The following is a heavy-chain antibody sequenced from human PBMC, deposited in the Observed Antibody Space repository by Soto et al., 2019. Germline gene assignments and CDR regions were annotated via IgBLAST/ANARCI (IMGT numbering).Heavy chain of an antibody. CDR2: IYYSGST. CDR1: GGSISSGGYY. Sequence: SETLSLTCTVSGGSISSGGYYWSWIRQHPGKGLEWIGYIYYSGSTYYNPSLKSRVTISVDTSKNQFSLKLSSVTAADTAVYYCARSYYYDSSWFDYWGQGTLVTVPQ. V-gene: IGHV4-31*03. CDR3: ARSYYYDSSWFDY. J-gene: IGHJ4*02. D-gene: IGHD3-22*01.